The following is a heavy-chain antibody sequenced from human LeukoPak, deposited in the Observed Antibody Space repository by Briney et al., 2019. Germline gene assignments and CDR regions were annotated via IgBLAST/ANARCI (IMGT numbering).Heavy chain of an antibody. CDR3: AKSRTDYWGSGSYVGGFDH. Sequence: GGSLRLSCAASGFXFSSFAISWVRQVPGKGLEWVSGLSGSGGRTDYADSVKGRFTISRDNSNNTLYLQMNSLRVEDTAVYYCAKSRTDYWGSGSYVGGFDHWGQGALVTVSS. D-gene: IGHD3-10*01. V-gene: IGHV3-23*01. CDR2: LSGSGGRT. CDR1: GFXFSSFA. J-gene: IGHJ4*02.